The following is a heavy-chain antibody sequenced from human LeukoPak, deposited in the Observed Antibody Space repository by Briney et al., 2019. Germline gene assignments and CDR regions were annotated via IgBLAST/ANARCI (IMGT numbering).Heavy chain of an antibody. CDR2: INQDGGAK. Sequence: GGSLTLSCVASGFHFNNYWVSWARQAPGRGLEWWANINQDGGAKYYVDSVKGSFTISRDNAKTSLYLQMNSLRVDDTAVYYCARGDYAGGSFNDAFDIWGQGRMVTVSS. CDR3: ARGDYAGGSFNDAFDI. V-gene: IGHV3-7*01. CDR1: GFHFNNYW. J-gene: IGHJ3*02. D-gene: IGHD3-16*01.